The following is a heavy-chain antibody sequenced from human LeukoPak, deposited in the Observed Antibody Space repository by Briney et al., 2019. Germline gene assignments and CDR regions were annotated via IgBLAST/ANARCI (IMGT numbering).Heavy chain of an antibody. CDR1: GYTFISYG. CDR3: ARVMGNTVGGTAAPHYEY. CDR2: ISAYKGVT. Sequence: ASVKVSCKPSGYTFISYGISWVRQAPGQGLEWVGWISAYKGVTDYAQKFQGRVAMTTDTSTSTVYMELMSLTFEDTAVYYCARVMGNTVGGTAAPHYEYWGQGTLVTVSS. D-gene: IGHD2-2*01. V-gene: IGHV1-18*01. J-gene: IGHJ4*02.